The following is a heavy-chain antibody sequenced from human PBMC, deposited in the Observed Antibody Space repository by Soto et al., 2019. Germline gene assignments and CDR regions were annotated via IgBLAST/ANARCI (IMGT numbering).Heavy chain of an antibody. CDR3: ARGGDDSSGYYPYYFDY. Sequence: PSETLSLTCAVYGGSSSGYYWSWIRQPPGKGLEWIGEINHSGSTNYNPSLKSRVTISVDTSKNQFSLKLSSVTAADTAVYYCARGGDDSSGYYPYYFDYWGQGTLVTVSS. J-gene: IGHJ4*02. V-gene: IGHV4-34*01. CDR1: GGSSSGYY. D-gene: IGHD3-22*01. CDR2: INHSGST.